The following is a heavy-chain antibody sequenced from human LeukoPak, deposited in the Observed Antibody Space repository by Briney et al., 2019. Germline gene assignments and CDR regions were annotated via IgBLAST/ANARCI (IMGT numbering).Heavy chain of an antibody. CDR2: IDKTTYPT. CDR1: GFTFSSYA. Sequence: PGGSLRLSCAASGFTFSSYAMSWVRQAPGKGLEWVSTIDKTTYPTFYADSVKGRFTISRDNSKNTLYLQMNSLRTEDTAVYFCAKFEGATIPGWFNDYWGQGILVTVSS. CDR3: AKFEGATIPGWFNDY. D-gene: IGHD6-19*01. V-gene: IGHV3-23*05. J-gene: IGHJ4*02.